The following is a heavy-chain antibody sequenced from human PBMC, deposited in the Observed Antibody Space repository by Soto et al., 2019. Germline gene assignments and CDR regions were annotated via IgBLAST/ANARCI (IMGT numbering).Heavy chain of an antibody. Sequence: QVQLQESGPGLVKPSDTLSLTCTVSGAYMRGFYWHWIRQPPGQGLEWIGYIYYSGSSSYNPSLKSRVTISLDTSKSQFSLELSSVTAADPAFYYCARDNGNYDFDFWGQGTLVTVS. CDR3: ARDNGNYDFDF. V-gene: IGHV4-59*01. CDR1: GAYMRGFY. D-gene: IGHD1-7*01. J-gene: IGHJ4*02. CDR2: IYYSGSS.